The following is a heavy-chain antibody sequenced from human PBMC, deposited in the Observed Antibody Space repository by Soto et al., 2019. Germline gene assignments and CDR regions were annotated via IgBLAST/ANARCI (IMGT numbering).Heavy chain of an antibody. J-gene: IGHJ4*02. V-gene: IGHV4-39*01. CDR2: IYYSGST. CDR1: GGSISSSSYY. CDR3: ARHPAYSSGPHFDY. D-gene: IGHD6-19*01. Sequence: QLQLQESGPGLVKPSETLSLTCTVSGGSISSSSYYWGWIRQPPGKGLEWIGSIYYSGSTYYNPSLKSRVTISVDTSKNQFSLKLSSVTAADTAVYYCARHPAYSSGPHFDYWGQGTLVTVSS.